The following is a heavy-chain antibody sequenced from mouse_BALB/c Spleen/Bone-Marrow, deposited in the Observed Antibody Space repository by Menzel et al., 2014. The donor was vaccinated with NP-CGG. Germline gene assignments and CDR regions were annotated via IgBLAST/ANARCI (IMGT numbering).Heavy chain of an antibody. CDR2: INPYNDGT. CDR1: GYTFTSYV. D-gene: IGHD2-14*01. CDR3: ASPYYRYDGFAY. V-gene: IGHV1-14*01. Sequence: EVKLMESGPELVKPGASVKMSCKASGYTFTSYVMHWVKQKPGQGLGWIGYINPYNDGTKYNEKFKGKATLTSDKSSSTAYMELSSLTSEDSAVYYSASPYYRYDGFAYWGQGTLVTVSA. J-gene: IGHJ3*01.